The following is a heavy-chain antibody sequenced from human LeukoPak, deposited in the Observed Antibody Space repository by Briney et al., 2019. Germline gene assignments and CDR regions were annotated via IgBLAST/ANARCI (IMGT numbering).Heavy chain of an antibody. CDR3: AGGGDSSGYYYDY. CDR1: GGSFSGYY. D-gene: IGHD3-22*01. J-gene: IGHJ4*02. V-gene: IGHV4-59*01. Sequence: SETLSLTCAVYGGSFSGYYWSWIRQPPGKGLEWIGYIYYSGSTNYNPSLKSRVTISVDTSKNQFSLKLSSVTAADTAVYYCAGGGDSSGYYYDYWGQGTLVTVSS. CDR2: IYYSGST.